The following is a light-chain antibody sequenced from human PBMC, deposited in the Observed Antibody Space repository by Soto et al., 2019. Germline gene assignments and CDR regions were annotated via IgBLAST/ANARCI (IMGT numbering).Light chain of an antibody. CDR2: GAS. Sequence: EIVLTQSPATLSLSPGERATLSCRASQSVSSYLAWYQQKPGQAPRLLIYGASRRATGIPARFSGSGSGTDFTLTISSLEPEDFAVYYCQQRSSWPPEFSFGPGTKVDIK. CDR1: QSVSSY. V-gene: IGKV3-11*01. J-gene: IGKJ3*01. CDR3: QQRSSWPPEFS.